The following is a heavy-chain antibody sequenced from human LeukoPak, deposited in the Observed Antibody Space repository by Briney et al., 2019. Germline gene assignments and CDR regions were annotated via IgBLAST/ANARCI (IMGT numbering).Heavy chain of an antibody. CDR3: ARTTHAFDI. Sequence: GGSLRLSCAASGLTVSSIYISWVRQAPGKGLEWVSLTYSGGSSYYADSVEGRFTISRDIPKNTLYLQMNSLRAEDTAVYYCARTTHAFDILGQGTLVTVSS. J-gene: IGHJ3*02. V-gene: IGHV3-66*01. CDR1: GLTVSSIY. D-gene: IGHD1-1*01. CDR2: TYSGGSS.